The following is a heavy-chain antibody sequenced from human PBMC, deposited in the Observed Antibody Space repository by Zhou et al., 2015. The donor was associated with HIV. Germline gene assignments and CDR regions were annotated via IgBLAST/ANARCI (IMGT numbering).Heavy chain of an antibody. CDR1: GGTFGSYA. J-gene: IGHJ4*02. V-gene: IGHV1-69*01. CDR2: IIPISGTT. Sequence: QVQLVQSGAEVKKPGSSVKVSCKASGGTFGSYAINWVRQAPGQGLEWMGGIIPISGTTNFAQKLQGRVTITADESTSTAYMELSSLRSEDTAVYYCARSGQQVVEFDYWGQGTLVTVSS. D-gene: IGHD6-13*01. CDR3: ARSGQQVVEFDY.